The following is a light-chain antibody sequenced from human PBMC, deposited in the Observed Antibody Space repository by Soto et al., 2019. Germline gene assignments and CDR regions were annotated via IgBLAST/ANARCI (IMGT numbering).Light chain of an antibody. V-gene: IGLV1-51*01. Sequence: QSVLTQPPSVSAAPGQKVIISCSGSSSIIGNNYVSWYQQFPGTAPKLLIYDNNKRPSGIPDRFTGSKSGTLATLGITGLQTGDEADYYCETWDSSLRRVFGGGTKLTVL. CDR3: ETWDSSLRRV. CDR1: SSIIGNNY. CDR2: DNN. J-gene: IGLJ3*02.